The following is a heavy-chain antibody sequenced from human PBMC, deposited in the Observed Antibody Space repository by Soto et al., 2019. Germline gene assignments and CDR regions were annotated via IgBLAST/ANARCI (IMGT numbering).Heavy chain of an antibody. Sequence: EVQLVESGGGLVQPGGSLRLSCSASGFTFVSYGMHWVRQAPGKGLEYVSAISSNTYYADSVKGRFTISRDNSKNTVYLQMSSLRVEDTAVYYCVKDPDFPSAFDIWGQGTRVTVSS. CDR2: ISSNT. V-gene: IGHV3-64D*06. D-gene: IGHD3-3*01. CDR1: GFTFVSYG. J-gene: IGHJ3*02. CDR3: VKDPDFPSAFDI.